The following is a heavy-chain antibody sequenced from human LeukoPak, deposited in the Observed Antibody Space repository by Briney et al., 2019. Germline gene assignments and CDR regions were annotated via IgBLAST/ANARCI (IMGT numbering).Heavy chain of an antibody. J-gene: IGHJ4*02. Sequence: SETLSLTCTVSGGSISSSHWTWIRQPPGKGLEWIGYVFYSGTTNYNPSLKSRVTISVDTSKNQFSLKLSSVTAADTAVYYCARRAFSSGYYYFDYWGQGTLVTVSS. V-gene: IGHV4-59*08. D-gene: IGHD3-22*01. CDR3: ARRAFSSGYYYFDY. CDR1: GGSISSSH. CDR2: VFYSGTT.